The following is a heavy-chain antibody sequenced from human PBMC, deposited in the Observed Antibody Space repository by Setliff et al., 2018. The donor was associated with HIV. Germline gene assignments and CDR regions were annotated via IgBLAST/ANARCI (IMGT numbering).Heavy chain of an antibody. CDR1: GGAISGSGYY. D-gene: IGHD1-26*01. V-gene: IGHV4-31*03. CDR3: ARSKISGSNHGTYGFDV. J-gene: IGHJ6*02. Sequence: NPSETLSLTCRVSGGAISGSGYYWSWIRQPPGKALEWIGYIYYSGSVYYNPSLKSRLTISVDTSKNQFSVKLNSVTAADTAVYYCARSKISGSNHGTYGFDVWGQGTTVTVSS. CDR2: IYYSGSV.